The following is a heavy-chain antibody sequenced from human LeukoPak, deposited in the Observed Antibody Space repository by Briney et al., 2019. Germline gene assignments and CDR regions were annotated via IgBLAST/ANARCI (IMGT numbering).Heavy chain of an antibody. V-gene: IGHV3-23*01. D-gene: IGHD6-19*01. CDR3: AKGLYSSGWNYFDY. Sequence: GGSLRLSCAASGFMLTNYAMSWVRQAPGKGLEWVSTISGSGGNIYYADSVVGRFTISRDSSKNTLYLHMNSLRAEDTAVYFCAKGLYSSGWNYFDYWGQGTLVTASS. CDR1: GFMLTNYA. J-gene: IGHJ4*02. CDR2: ISGSGGNI.